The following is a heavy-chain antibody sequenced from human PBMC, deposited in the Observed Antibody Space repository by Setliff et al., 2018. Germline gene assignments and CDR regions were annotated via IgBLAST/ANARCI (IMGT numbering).Heavy chain of an antibody. J-gene: IGHJ3*02. D-gene: IGHD5-18*01. CDR1: GYSFSDYG. CDR2: ISAYNGNT. V-gene: IGHV1-18*01. CDR3: ARGGYSYGYDHDFDI. Sequence: ASVKVSCKASGYSFSDYGISWVRQAPGQGLEWMGWISAYNGNTKYAQKLQGRVTMATDISTSTAYMELRSLRSDDTAVYYCARGGYSYGYDHDFDIWGQGTMVTVSS.